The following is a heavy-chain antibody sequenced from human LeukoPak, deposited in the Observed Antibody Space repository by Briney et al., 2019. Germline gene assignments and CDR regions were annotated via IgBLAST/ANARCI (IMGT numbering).Heavy chain of an antibody. Sequence: GGSLRLSCAASGLTVSSTYMSCVRQAPGKGLEWVSVIYSGGTTYYAHSVKGRFTISRDNSKNTLYLQMNRLRTEDTAVYYCARDLYDYGSYWGRGTLVSVSS. CDR2: IYSGGTT. D-gene: IGHD4/OR15-4a*01. J-gene: IGHJ4*02. CDR3: ARDLYDYGSY. CDR1: GLTVSSTY. V-gene: IGHV3-66*01.